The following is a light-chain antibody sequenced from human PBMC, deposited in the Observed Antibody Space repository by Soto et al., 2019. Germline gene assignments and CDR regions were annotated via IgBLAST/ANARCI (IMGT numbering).Light chain of an antibody. CDR2: EVS. Sequence: QSALTQPASVSASPGQAITISCTGTSNDIGAYNYVSWYQQHPGKAPKLVIYEVSNRPSGVSVRFSGSKSGNTAPLTISGLRAEDEAEYYCSSFTSTTTVGIFGGGTKLTVL. J-gene: IGLJ2*01. V-gene: IGLV2-14*01. CDR3: SSFTSTTTVGI. CDR1: SNDIGAYNY.